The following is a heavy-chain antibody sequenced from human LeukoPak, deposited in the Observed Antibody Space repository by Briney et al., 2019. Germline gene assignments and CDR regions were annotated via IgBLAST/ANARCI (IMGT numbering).Heavy chain of an antibody. CDR2: INHSGST. J-gene: IGHJ6*03. V-gene: IGHV4-34*01. Sequence: SETLSLTCAVYGGSFSGYYWSWIRQPPGKGLEWIGEINHSGSTNYNPSLKSRITISVDTSKNQFSLKLSSVTASDTSLDYCGRIPESGYYYYYMDVWGKGTTVTISS. CDR3: GRIPESGYYYYYMDV. CDR1: GGSFSGYY. D-gene: IGHD1-14*01.